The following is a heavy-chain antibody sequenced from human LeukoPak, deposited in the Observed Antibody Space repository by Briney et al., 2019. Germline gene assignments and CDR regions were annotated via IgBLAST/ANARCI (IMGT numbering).Heavy chain of an antibody. V-gene: IGHV3-30*02. CDR2: IRYDGSNK. Sequence: GGSLRLSCAASGFTFSSYGMHCVRHAPDKGREWVAFIRYDGSNKYYTDSVKGRFTISRDEFNNTLYLQMNGLRAEDTATYFCTRDSPGTRWYSLDWGHGTLVIVSS. CDR3: TRDSPGTRWYSLD. CDR1: GFTFSSYG. J-gene: IGHJ4*01. D-gene: IGHD2-21*02.